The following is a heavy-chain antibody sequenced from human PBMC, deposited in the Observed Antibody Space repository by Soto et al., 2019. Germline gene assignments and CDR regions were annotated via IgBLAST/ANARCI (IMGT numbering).Heavy chain of an antibody. V-gene: IGHV3-72*01. CDR2: IRKKSNNFTT. J-gene: IGHJ6*03. CDR1: EFTFSDHY. D-gene: IGHD3-9*01. Sequence: EVQLRESGGGLVQPGGSLKLSCETSEFTFSDHYMDWVRQAPGKGLEWVGRIRKKSNNFTTEYAASVRGRFTISRDDSKNSSFLQMSGLTTDDTAVYFCTRDRSIPAAGRTGYYYYMDVWGKGTTVTVSS. CDR3: TRDRSIPAAGRTGYYYYMDV.